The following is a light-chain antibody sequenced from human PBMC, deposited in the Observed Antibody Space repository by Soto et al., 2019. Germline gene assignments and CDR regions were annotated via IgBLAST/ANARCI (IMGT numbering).Light chain of an antibody. J-gene: IGLJ1*01. Sequence: QSVLTQPASVSGSPGQSITISCTGTSSDVGSYNIVSWYQQHPGKAPKLMIYEVSKRPSGVSNRFSGSKSGNTASLTISGLQAEDEADYYCCSYAGSSTYVFGTGNKLTVL. CDR2: EVS. V-gene: IGLV2-23*02. CDR3: CSYAGSSTYV. CDR1: SSDVGSYNI.